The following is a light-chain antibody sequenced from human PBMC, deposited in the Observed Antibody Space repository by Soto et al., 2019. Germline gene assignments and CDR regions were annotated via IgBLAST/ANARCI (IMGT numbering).Light chain of an antibody. CDR2: EVT. CDR3: SSSTGFSTSRFV. J-gene: IGLJ1*01. Sequence: QSALTQPASVSGSPGQSITISCTGTSRDIGTSNLVSWYQQYPGNAPKLMIYEVTKRPSGISYRFSGSKSGNTASLTISGLQPEDESDYYCSSSTGFSTSRFVFGTGTNLTVL. V-gene: IGLV2-23*02. CDR1: SRDIGTSNL.